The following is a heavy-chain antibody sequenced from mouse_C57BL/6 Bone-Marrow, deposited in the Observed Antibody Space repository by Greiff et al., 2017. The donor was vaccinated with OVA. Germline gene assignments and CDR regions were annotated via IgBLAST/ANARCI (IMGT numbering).Heavy chain of an antibody. CDR3: ARQGGLPLYYAMDY. D-gene: IGHD5-5*01. CDR2: ISGGGGNT. Sequence: EVKVEESGGGLVKPGGSLKLSCAASGFTFSSYTMSWVRQTPEKRLEWVATISGGGGNTYYPDSVKGRFTISRDNAKNTLYLQMSSLRAEDTALYYCARQGGLPLYYAMDYWGQGTSVTVSS. V-gene: IGHV5-9*01. CDR1: GFTFSSYT. J-gene: IGHJ4*01.